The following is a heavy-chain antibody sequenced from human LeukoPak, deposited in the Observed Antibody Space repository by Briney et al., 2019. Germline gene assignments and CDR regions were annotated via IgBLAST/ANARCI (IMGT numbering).Heavy chain of an antibody. Sequence: ASVKVSCKASGYTFTSYAMHWVRQAPGQRLEWMGWINAGNGNTKYSQEFQGRVTITRDTSASTAYMELSSLRSEDMAVYYCARAGSSGSYSIDFDYWGQGTLVTVSS. CDR1: GYTFTSYA. D-gene: IGHD6-19*01. CDR3: ARAGSSGSYSIDFDY. CDR2: INAGNGNT. J-gene: IGHJ4*02. V-gene: IGHV1-3*03.